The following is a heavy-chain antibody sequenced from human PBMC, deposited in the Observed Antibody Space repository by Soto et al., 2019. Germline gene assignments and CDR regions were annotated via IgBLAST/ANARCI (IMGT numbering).Heavy chain of an antibody. D-gene: IGHD6-19*01. J-gene: IGHJ3*02. CDR3: ARDPISPNIAVAGSSDAFDI. CDR1: GVTFSSYG. CDR2: IWYDGSNK. Sequence: GGSLRLSCAASGVTFSSYGMHWVRQAPGKGLEWVAVIWYDGSNKYYADSVKGRFTISRDNSKNTLYLQMNSLRAEDTAVYYCARDPISPNIAVAGSSDAFDIWGQGTMVTVSS. V-gene: IGHV3-33*01.